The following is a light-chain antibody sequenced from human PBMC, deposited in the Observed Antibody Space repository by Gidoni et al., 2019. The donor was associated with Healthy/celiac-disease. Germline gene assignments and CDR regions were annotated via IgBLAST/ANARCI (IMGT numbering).Light chain of an antibody. Sequence: ELVLTQSPATLSLSPGERATLSCRASQSVSSYLDWYQQKPGQAPRLLIYDASNRATGIPARFSGSGSGTDFTLTISSLEPEDFAVYYCQQRSNWPPATFGQGTKVEIK. CDR2: DAS. CDR3: QQRSNWPPAT. J-gene: IGKJ1*01. V-gene: IGKV3-11*01. CDR1: QSVSSY.